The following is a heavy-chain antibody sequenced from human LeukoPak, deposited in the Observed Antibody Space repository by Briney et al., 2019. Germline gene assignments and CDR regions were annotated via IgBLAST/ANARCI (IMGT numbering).Heavy chain of an antibody. J-gene: IGHJ6*03. V-gene: IGHV3-23*01. CDR3: AKQGKIVVVPAAMPAGYYYYYMDV. Sequence: GGSLRLSCAASGFSFRSYAISWVRQAPGKGLEWVSGISGSGGSTYYADSVKGRFTISRDNSKNTLYLQMNSLRAEDTAVYYCAKQGKIVVVPAAMPAGYYYYYMDVWGKGTTVTISS. CDR1: GFSFRSYA. D-gene: IGHD2-2*01. CDR2: ISGSGGST.